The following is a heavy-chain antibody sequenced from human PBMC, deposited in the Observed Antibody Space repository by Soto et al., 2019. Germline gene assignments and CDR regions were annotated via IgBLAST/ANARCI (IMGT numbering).Heavy chain of an antibody. V-gene: IGHV4-59*01. J-gene: IGHJ4*02. CDR2: IYYSGST. D-gene: IGHD4-17*01. CDR3: TRVGGYYGDYPNFDY. CDR1: GSSISSYY. Sequence: ETLSLTCTVSGSSISSYYWSWIRQPPGKGLEWIGSIYYSGSTNYNPSLKGRVIISVDSSKKQLSLRLNSVTAADTAVYYCTRVGGYYGDYPNFDYWGQGALVTVSS.